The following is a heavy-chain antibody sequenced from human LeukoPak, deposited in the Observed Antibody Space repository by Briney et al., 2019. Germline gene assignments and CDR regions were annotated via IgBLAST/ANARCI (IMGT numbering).Heavy chain of an antibody. CDR1: GGSISSSSYY. V-gene: IGHV4-61*02. CDR3: ARDCYDSSGYYSEGYAFDI. CDR2: IYTSGST. Sequence: SETLSLTCTVSGGSISSSSYYWSWIRQPAGKGLEWIGRIYTSGSTNYNPSLKSRVTMSVDTSKNQFSLKLSSVTAADTAVYYCARDCYDSSGYYSEGYAFDIWGLGTMVTVSS. D-gene: IGHD3-22*01. J-gene: IGHJ3*02.